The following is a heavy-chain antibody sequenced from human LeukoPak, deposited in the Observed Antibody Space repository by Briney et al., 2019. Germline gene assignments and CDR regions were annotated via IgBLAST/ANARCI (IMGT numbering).Heavy chain of an antibody. V-gene: IGHV1-3*01. CDR1: GYTFTSYA. J-gene: IGHJ6*02. CDR3: ARDETSYYDFWSGYRTPYYGMDV. D-gene: IGHD3-3*01. CDR2: INAGNGNT. Sequence: ASVKVSCKASGYTFTSYAMHWVRQAPGQRLEWMGWINAGNGNTKYPQKFQGRVTITRDTSASTAYMELSSLRSEDTAVYYCARDETSYYDFWSGYRTPYYGMDVWGQGTTVTVSS.